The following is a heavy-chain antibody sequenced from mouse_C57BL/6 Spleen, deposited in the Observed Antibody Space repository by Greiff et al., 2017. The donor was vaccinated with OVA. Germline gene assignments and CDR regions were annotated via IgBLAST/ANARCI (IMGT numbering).Heavy chain of an antibody. D-gene: IGHD3-1*01. CDR1: GYTFTSYW. J-gene: IGHJ3*01. Sequence: VQLQQPGAELVKPGASVKLSCKASGYTFTSYWMQWVKQRPGQGLEWIGEIDPSDSYTNYNQKFKGKATLTVDTSSSTAYMQLSSLTSEDSAVYYCARSSGRGSWFAYWGQGTLVTVSA. CDR2: IDPSDSYT. CDR3: ARSSGRGSWFAY. V-gene: IGHV1-50*01.